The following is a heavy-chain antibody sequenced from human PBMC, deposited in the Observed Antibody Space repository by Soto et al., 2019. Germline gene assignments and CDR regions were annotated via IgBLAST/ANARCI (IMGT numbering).Heavy chain of an antibody. CDR2: IYYSGST. J-gene: IGHJ4*02. Sequence: QVQLQESGPGLVKPSQTLSLTCTVSGGSISSGGYYWSWIRQHPGKGLEWIGYIYYSGSTYYNPALMSRVTISVDTSKNPFSLKLSSVTAADTAVYYCARGGGPMVRGVEVFDYWGQGTLVTVSS. V-gene: IGHV4-31*03. D-gene: IGHD3-10*01. CDR3: ARGGGPMVRGVEVFDY. CDR1: GGSISSGGYY.